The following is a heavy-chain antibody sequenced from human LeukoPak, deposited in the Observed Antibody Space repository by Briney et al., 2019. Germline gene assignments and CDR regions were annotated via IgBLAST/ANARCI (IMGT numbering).Heavy chain of an antibody. CDR1: GYTFSSYG. J-gene: IGHJ4*02. V-gene: IGHV1-18*01. CDR2: ISVYNGST. CDR3: ARDTTASYDY. Sequence: ASVKVSCRTSGYTFSSYGISWVRQAPGQGLEWMGWISVYNGSTLYAQNLQGRVIMTTDTSTSTGYMELRSLRCDDSAVYYCARDTTASYDYWGQGTLVTVSS. D-gene: IGHD4-11*01.